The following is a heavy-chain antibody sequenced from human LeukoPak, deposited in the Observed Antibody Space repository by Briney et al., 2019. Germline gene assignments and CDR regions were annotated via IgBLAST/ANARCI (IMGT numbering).Heavy chain of an antibody. CDR2: INQDESSQ. J-gene: IGHJ5*02. CDR1: GFSFTTYW. CDR3: AKDWKQQLGGQRHGPNWFDP. D-gene: IGHD6-13*01. V-gene: IGHV3-7*03. Sequence: GGSLRLSCAASGFSFTTYWMGWVRQAPGKGLEWVANINQDESSQYYVDAVRGRFTIYRDNAKNSLYLQMNSLRAEDTAVYYCAKDWKQQLGGQRHGPNWFDPWGQGTLVTVSS.